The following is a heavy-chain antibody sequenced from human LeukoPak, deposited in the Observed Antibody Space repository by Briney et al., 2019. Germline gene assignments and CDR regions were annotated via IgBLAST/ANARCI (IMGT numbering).Heavy chain of an antibody. D-gene: IGHD3-10*01. J-gene: IGHJ4*02. Sequence: GGSLRLSCAASGFTASSNYVSWVRQAPGKGLEWVSILYSAGATYYADSVRGRFTISRDNSKNTVCLQMNSLRAEDTAVYYCASGGLGARKYYSDPFHYWGQGILVTVSS. CDR2: LYSAGAT. CDR1: GFTASSNY. CDR3: ASGGLGARKYYSDPFHY. V-gene: IGHV3-53*01.